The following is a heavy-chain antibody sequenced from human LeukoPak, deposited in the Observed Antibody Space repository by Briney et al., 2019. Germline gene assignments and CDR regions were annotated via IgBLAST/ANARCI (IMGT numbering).Heavy chain of an antibody. V-gene: IGHV4-59*08. D-gene: IGHD3-10*01. CDR1: GGSMSSYY. Sequence: SETLSLTGTVSGGSMSSYYWSWIRQPPGKGLEWMGDRYYSGRINFNPSLKSRVTISVHTSKNHFSLRLSSVTAADTAFYYCASHANSGSAYYDSWGQGVLVTVSS. CDR2: RYYSGRI. CDR3: ASHANSGSAYYDS. J-gene: IGHJ4*02.